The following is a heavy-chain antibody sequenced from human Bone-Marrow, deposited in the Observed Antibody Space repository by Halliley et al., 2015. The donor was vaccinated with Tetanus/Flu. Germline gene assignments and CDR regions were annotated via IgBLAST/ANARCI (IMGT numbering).Heavy chain of an antibody. V-gene: IGHV4-4*02. CDR3: ATASSGPGFAY. D-gene: IGHD6-25*01. CDR2: IFHSGNT. Sequence: GLGWMGKIFHSGNTPYNPPLRGRVTMSVDKSKTQFSLKVTPVTAADTAVYYCATASSGPGFAYWGQGTLVSVSS. J-gene: IGHJ4*02.